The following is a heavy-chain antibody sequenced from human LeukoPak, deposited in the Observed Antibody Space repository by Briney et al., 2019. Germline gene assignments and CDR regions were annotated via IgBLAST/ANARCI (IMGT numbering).Heavy chain of an antibody. CDR1: GFTFSSYM. CDR2: ISSSGGST. CDR3: ADGGLSRRDAFDI. V-gene: IGHV3-23*01. Sequence: GGSLRLSCAASGFTFSSYMMSWVRQAPGKGLEWVSVISSSGGSTNYADSVKGRFTIFRDNSKNTLYLQMNSLRAEDTAVYYCADGGLSRRDAFDIWGQGTMVTVSS. J-gene: IGHJ3*02. D-gene: IGHD3-16*01.